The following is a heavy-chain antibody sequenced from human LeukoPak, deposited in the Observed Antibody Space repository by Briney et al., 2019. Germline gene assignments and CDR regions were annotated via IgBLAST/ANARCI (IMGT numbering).Heavy chain of an antibody. J-gene: IGHJ4*02. CDR2: ISYDGSNK. V-gene: IGHV3-30*18. D-gene: IGHD4-17*01. Sequence: GGSLRLSCAASGLTFSSYGMHWVRQAPGKGLEWVAVISYDGSNKYYADSVKGRFTISRDNSKNTLYLQMNSLRAEDTAVYYCAKLGYGDNGDYWGQGTLVTVSS. CDR1: GLTFSSYG. CDR3: AKLGYGDNGDY.